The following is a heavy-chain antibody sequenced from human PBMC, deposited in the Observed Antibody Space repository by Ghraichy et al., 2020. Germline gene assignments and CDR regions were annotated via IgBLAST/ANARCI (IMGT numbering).Heavy chain of an antibody. J-gene: IGHJ6*02. Sequence: SVKVSCKASGGTFSSYTISWVRQAPGQGLEWMGRIIPILGIANYAQKFQGRVTITADKSTSTAYMELSSLRSEDTAVYYCAREYTIFGVVIHRPYYYGMDVWGQGTTVTVSS. D-gene: IGHD3-3*01. CDR3: AREYTIFGVVIHRPYYYGMDV. CDR1: GGTFSSYT. CDR2: IIPILGIA. V-gene: IGHV1-69*04.